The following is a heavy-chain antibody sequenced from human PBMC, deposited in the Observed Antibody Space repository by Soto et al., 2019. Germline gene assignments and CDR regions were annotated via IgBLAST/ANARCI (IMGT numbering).Heavy chain of an antibody. CDR1: GYTFTSYG. J-gene: IGHJ5*02. CDR3: ARYIVVVPAAMEYNWFDP. V-gene: IGHV1-18*01. Sequence: GDSVKASCKASGYTFTSYGISWVRQAPGQGLEWMGWISAYNGNTNYAQKLQGRVTMTTDTSTSTAYMELRSLRSDDTAVYYCARYIVVVPAAMEYNWFDPWGQGTLVTAPQ. CDR2: ISAYNGNT. D-gene: IGHD2-2*01.